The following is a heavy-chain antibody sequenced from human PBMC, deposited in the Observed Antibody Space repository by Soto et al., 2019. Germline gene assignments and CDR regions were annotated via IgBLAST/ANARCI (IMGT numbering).Heavy chain of an antibody. D-gene: IGHD1-26*01. CDR3: TTDPSTYSGSYYAFDI. J-gene: IGHJ3*02. V-gene: IGHV3-15*01. Sequence: GGYLILSCAASGFTFSNAWMSWVRQAPGKGLEWVGRIKSKTDGGTTDYAAPVKGRFTISRDDSKNTLYLQMNSLKTEDTAVYYCTTDPSTYSGSYYAFDIWGQGTMVTVSS. CDR1: GFTFSNAW. CDR2: IKSKTDGGTT.